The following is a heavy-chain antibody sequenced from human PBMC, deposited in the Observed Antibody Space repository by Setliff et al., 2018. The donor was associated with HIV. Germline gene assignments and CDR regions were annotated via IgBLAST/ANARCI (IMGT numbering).Heavy chain of an antibody. D-gene: IGHD3-22*01. J-gene: IGHJ3*02. V-gene: IGHV5-51*01. CDR2: IYPGDSDT. CDR3: AIIYDYDSSHVAFDI. Sequence: GESLKISCKGSGYSFANSWIGWVRQMPGKGLEWMGIIYPGDSDTTYSPSFQGQVTMSADKSISTAYLQWRSLKASDTAMYYCAIIYDYDSSHVAFDIWGQGTTVTVAS. CDR1: GYSFANSW.